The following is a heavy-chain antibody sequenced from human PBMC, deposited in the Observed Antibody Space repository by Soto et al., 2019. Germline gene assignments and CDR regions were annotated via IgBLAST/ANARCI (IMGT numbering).Heavy chain of an antibody. Sequence: QVQLVQSGAEVKKPGSSVKVSCNASGGTFSSFAINWVRQAPGQGLEWMGGIIPIFGTADYAQKFQGRVTITADESTSTAYMELSSLRSEDTAVYYCTRKTMGVEYYYGMDVWGQGTTVTVSS. CDR3: TRKTMGVEYYYGMDV. D-gene: IGHD3-3*01. CDR2: IIPIFGTA. CDR1: GGTFSSFA. V-gene: IGHV1-69*12. J-gene: IGHJ6*02.